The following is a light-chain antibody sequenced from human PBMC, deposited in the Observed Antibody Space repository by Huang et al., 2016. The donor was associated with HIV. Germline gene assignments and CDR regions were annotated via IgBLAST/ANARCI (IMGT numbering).Light chain of an antibody. Sequence: DIQMTQSQSSLSASIGDSVTITCRASRHIYSYLNWYQHRPGKAPKLLIYDAANLEVGVPSRFSGSGSGRNFTLIISSLQPEDFATYYCQQYDSLPRTFGPGTKV. CDR3: QQYDSLPRT. CDR2: DAA. V-gene: IGKV1-33*01. J-gene: IGKJ3*01. CDR1: RHIYSY.